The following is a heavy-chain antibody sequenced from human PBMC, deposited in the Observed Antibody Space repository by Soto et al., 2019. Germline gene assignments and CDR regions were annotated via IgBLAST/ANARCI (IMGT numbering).Heavy chain of an antibody. D-gene: IGHD3-22*01. CDR3: ERDLRKYCVISGFWAPRNCHGYYYGMDV. CDR2: INDSGNI. CDR1: GASFSGYQ. J-gene: IGHJ6*02. Sequence: PSETLSLTCAVYGASFSGYQWTWIRQTPGKGLEWIGEINDSGNINYNPSLKSRVTISLDTPKKQISLKLSSVTAADSAVYYCERDLRKYCVISGFWAPRNCHGYYYGMDVWGQGTTVTVSS. V-gene: IGHV4-34*01.